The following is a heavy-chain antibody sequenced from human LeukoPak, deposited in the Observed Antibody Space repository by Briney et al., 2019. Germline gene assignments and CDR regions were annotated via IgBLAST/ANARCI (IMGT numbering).Heavy chain of an antibody. D-gene: IGHD6-13*01. V-gene: IGHV3-21*01. CDR2: ISSSSSYI. CDR3: ARDVEQQLVRSWFDP. J-gene: IGHJ5*02. Sequence: GGSLRLSCAASGFTFSSYSMNWVRQAPGKGLEWVSSISSSSSYICYADSVKGRFTISRDNAKNSLYLQMNSLRAEDTAVYYCARDVEQQLVRSWFDPWGQGTLVTVSS. CDR1: GFTFSSYS.